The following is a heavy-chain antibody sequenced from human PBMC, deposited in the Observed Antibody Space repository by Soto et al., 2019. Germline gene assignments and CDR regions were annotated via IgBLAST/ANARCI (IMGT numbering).Heavy chain of an antibody. Sequence: SETLSLTCTVSGGSISSGGYYWSWIRQHPGKGLEWIGYIYYSGSTYYNPSLKSRVTISVDTSKNQFSLKLSSVTAADTAVYYCARAVTIFGVANNWFDPWGQGTLVTVSS. V-gene: IGHV4-31*03. D-gene: IGHD3-3*01. CDR3: ARAVTIFGVANNWFDP. J-gene: IGHJ5*02. CDR2: IYYSGST. CDR1: GGSISSGGYY.